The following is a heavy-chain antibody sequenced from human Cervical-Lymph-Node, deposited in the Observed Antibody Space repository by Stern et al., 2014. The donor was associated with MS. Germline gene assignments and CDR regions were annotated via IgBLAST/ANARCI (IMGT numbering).Heavy chain of an antibody. D-gene: IGHD6-19*01. V-gene: IGHV1-69*01. CDR2: IIPIFGTA. CDR1: GGTFSSYA. Sequence: VQLVESGAEVKKHGSSVKVSCKASGGTFSSYAISWVRQDPGQGLEWMGGIIPIFGTANYAQKFQGRVTITADESTSTAYMELSSLRSEDTAVYYCARDYEAVAGYYGMDVWGQGTTVTVSS. J-gene: IGHJ6*02. CDR3: ARDYEAVAGYYGMDV.